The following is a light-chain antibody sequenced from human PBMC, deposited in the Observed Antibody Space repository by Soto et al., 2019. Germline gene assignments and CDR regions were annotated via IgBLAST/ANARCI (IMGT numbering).Light chain of an antibody. CDR2: ANS. CDR3: QPYDSSPI. V-gene: IGLV1-40*01. Sequence: QSVLTQPPLVSGAPGQRVTISCTGSSSNIGAGYAVHWYQQLPGTAPKLLIYANSNRPSGVPDRFSGSKSGTSASLAITGLQDEDEADYYCQPYDSSPIFGTGTKVTVL. CDR1: SSNIGAGYA. J-gene: IGLJ1*01.